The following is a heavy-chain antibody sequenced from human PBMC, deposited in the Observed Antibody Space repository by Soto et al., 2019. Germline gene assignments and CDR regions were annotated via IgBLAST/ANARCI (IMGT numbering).Heavy chain of an antibody. CDR3: AKGLTCSSTSCHMAY. CDR2: ISYDGSNK. J-gene: IGHJ4*02. CDR1: GFTFSSYG. Sequence: GGSLRLSCAASGFTFSSYGMHWVRQAPGKGLEWVAVISYDGSNKYYADSVKGRFTISRDNSKNTLYLQMNSLRAEDTAVYYCAKGLTCSSTSCHMAYWGQGTLVTVSS. V-gene: IGHV3-30*18. D-gene: IGHD2-2*01.